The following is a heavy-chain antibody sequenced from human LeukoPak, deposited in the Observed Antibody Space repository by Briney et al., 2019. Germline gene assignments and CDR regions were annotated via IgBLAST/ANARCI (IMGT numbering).Heavy chain of an antibody. Sequence: GASVKVSCKASGYTFTGYYMHWVRQAPGQGLEWMGWINPNSGGTNYAHKLQGRVTTTTDTSTSTAYMELRSLRSDDAAVYYCARDLGILTGYSPTIYFDYWGQGTLVTVSS. J-gene: IGHJ4*02. CDR3: ARDLGILTGYSPTIYFDY. CDR1: GYTFTGYY. CDR2: INPNSGGT. V-gene: IGHV1-2*02. D-gene: IGHD3-9*01.